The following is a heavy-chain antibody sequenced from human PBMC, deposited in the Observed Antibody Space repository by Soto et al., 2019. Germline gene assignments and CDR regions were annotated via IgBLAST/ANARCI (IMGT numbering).Heavy chain of an antibody. J-gene: IGHJ4*02. Sequence: QVQLEESGGGVVQPGRSLRLSCEASGFTFNTYSMHWVRQPPGKGLEWLAAIWYDGTQKYYADSVKGRFIISRDNSKKTLYFEMNSLRVEDTAVYYCARAGGTTVTGLWHFDSWGQGTLVTVSS. CDR2: IWYDGTQK. CDR3: ARAGGTTVTGLWHFDS. V-gene: IGHV3-33*01. D-gene: IGHD4-17*01. CDR1: GFTFNTYS.